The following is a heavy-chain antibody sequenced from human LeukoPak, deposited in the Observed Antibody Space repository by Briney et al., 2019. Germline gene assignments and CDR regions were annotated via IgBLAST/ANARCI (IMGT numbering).Heavy chain of an antibody. Sequence: GGSLRLSCAASGFTFSSYSMNWVRQAPGKGLEWVSYISSSSSTIYYADSAKGRFTISRDNAKNSLYLQMNSLRAEDTAVYYCARVSYCSGGSCYQDLGPRLDYWGQGTLVTVSS. J-gene: IGHJ4*02. CDR1: GFTFSSYS. CDR3: ARVSYCSGGSCYQDLGPRLDY. D-gene: IGHD2-15*01. CDR2: ISSSSSTI. V-gene: IGHV3-48*01.